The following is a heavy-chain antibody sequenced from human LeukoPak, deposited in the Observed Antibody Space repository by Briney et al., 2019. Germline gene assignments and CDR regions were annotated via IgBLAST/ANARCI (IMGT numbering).Heavy chain of an antibody. D-gene: IGHD3-10*01. CDR2: TYNSGST. CDR3: ARETRRGPYYYFDY. CDR1: GGSIISNDYY. J-gene: IGHJ4*02. V-gene: IGHV4-30-4*01. Sequence: KASQTLSLTCTVSGGSIISNDYYWSWIRQSPGKGLEWIGYTYNSGSTYYNPSLRSRFTISLDTSKSQFSLKVNSVTAADTAVYYCARETRRGPYYYFDYWGQGTLVTVSS.